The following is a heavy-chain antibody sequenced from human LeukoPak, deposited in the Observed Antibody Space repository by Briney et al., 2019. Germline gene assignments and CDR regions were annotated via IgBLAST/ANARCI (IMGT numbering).Heavy chain of an antibody. J-gene: IGHJ4*02. V-gene: IGHV3-23*01. CDR2: ISGSGGST. CDR3: AKDILAPGYSSGWYDY. CDR1: GFTFSSYA. D-gene: IGHD6-19*01. Sequence: PGGSLRLSCAASGFTFSSYAMRWVRQAPGKGLEWVSAISGSGGSTYYADSVKGRFTISRDNSKNTLYLQMNSLRAEDTAVYYCAKDILAPGYSSGWYDYWGQGTLVTVSS.